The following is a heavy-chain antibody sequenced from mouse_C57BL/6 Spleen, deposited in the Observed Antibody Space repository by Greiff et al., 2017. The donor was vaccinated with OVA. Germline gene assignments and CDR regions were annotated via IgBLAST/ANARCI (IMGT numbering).Heavy chain of an antibody. CDR2: IWWDDDK. Sequence: QVQLKQSGPGILQPSQTLSLTCSFSGFSLSTFGMGVGWIRQPSGKGLEWLAHIWWDDDKYYNPALKSRLTISKDTSKNQVFLKIANVDTADTATYYCARINHYGSSLYAMDYWGQGTSVTVSS. CDR1: GFSLSTFGMG. D-gene: IGHD1-1*01. V-gene: IGHV8-8*01. CDR3: ARINHYGSSLYAMDY. J-gene: IGHJ4*01.